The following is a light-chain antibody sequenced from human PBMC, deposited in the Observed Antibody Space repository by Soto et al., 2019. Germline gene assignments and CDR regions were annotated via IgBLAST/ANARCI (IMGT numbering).Light chain of an antibody. V-gene: IGKV4-1*01. CDR3: HQYYGPPLT. CDR2: WAS. J-gene: IGKJ4*01. CDR1: QSVLSNSNNKNY. Sequence: DIVMTQSPDSLAVSLGERATINCKSSQSVLSNSNNKNYLTWYQQRPGQPPKLLISWASTRESGVPDRFSGSGSGTDFTPTISSLGAEDVEVYSCHQYYGPPLTFGGGTRVEI.